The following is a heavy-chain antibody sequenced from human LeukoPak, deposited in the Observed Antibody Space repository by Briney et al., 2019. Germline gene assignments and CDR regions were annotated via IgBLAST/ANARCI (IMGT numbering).Heavy chain of an antibody. J-gene: IGHJ4*02. V-gene: IGHV1-2*02. D-gene: IGHD5/OR15-5a*01. Sequence: GASVKVSCKASGHTFTGYHLHWVRQAPGQGLEWMGWIKPNSGDTNYAQKFQGRVTMTRDTSVSTAFMELSRLTSDDTAVYYCARGGAVGNGVNDYPMFDYWGQGTPVTVSS. CDR3: ARGGAVGNGVNDYPMFDY. CDR1: GHTFTGYH. CDR2: IKPNSGDT.